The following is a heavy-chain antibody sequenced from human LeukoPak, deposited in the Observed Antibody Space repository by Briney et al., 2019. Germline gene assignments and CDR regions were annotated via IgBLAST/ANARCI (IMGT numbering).Heavy chain of an antibody. J-gene: IGHJ4*02. D-gene: IGHD5-12*01. Sequence: SETLSLTCTVSGGSISNYYWSWIRQPPGKGLEWIGYIYYSASTNCNPSLKSRVTISVDTSKNQFSLKLSSVTAADTAVYYCAGSGEWLLDYWGQGTLVTVSS. CDR2: IYYSAST. CDR3: AGSGEWLLDY. V-gene: IGHV4-59*01. CDR1: GGSISNYY.